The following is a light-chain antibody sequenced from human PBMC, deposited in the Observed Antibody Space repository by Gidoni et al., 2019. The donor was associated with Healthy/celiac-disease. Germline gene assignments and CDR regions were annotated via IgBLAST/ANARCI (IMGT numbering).Light chain of an antibody. V-gene: IGKV3-11*01. CDR3: QQRSNWPPGT. Sequence: SPATLSLSPGERATLSCSASQSVSSYLAWYQQKPGQAPRLLIYDASNRATGIPARFSGSGSGTDFTLTISSLEPEDFAVYYCQQRSNWPPGTFGGGTKVEIK. J-gene: IGKJ4*01. CDR1: QSVSSY. CDR2: DAS.